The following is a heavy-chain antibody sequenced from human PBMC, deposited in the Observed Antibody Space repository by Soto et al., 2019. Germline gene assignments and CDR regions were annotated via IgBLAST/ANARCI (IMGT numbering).Heavy chain of an antibody. V-gene: IGHV4-31*03. CDR2: IYYSGST. Sequence: QVQLQESGPGLVKPSQTLSLTCTVSGGSISSGGYYWSWIRQHPGKGLEWIGYIYYSGSTYYNPSPKSRVTISVDTSKNQFSLKLSSVTAADTAVYYCARDHGLGYCSGGSCYSRWFDPWGQGTLVTVSS. J-gene: IGHJ5*02. CDR3: ARDHGLGYCSGGSCYSRWFDP. D-gene: IGHD2-15*01. CDR1: GGSISSGGYY.